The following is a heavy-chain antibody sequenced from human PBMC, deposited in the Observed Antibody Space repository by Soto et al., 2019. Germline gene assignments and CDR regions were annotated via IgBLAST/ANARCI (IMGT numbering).Heavy chain of an antibody. CDR2: ISSDGSST. Sequence: GGSLRRSWPAAPLTLNSNWRHWVRQAPGKGVVWVSRISSDGSSTSYADSVKGRFNISRDNAKNSLYLQMNSLRDEDTAVYYCARASRWGQGTLVTVAT. D-gene: IGHD2-2*01. CDR3: ARASR. J-gene: IGHJ4*02. CDR1: PLTLNSNW. V-gene: IGHV3-74*01.